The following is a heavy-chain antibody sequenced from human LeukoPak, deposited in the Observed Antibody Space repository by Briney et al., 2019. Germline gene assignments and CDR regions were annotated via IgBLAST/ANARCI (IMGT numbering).Heavy chain of an antibody. V-gene: IGHV3-7*03. J-gene: IGHJ4*02. CDR2: IKQAGSEN. CDR3: ARYSSGWYFDY. D-gene: IGHD6-19*01. Sequence: GGSLRLSCAASGFMFSSYWMTWVRQAPGKGLEWVANIKQAGSENSYVDSVKGRFTISRDNAKNSLYLQMNTLRPEDTAVYYCARYSSGWYFDYWGQGTLVTVSS. CDR1: GFMFSSYW.